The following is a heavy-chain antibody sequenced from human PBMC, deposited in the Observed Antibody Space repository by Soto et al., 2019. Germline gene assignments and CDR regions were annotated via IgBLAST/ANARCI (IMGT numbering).Heavy chain of an antibody. CDR2: ITDYNGST. CDR1: GYTFINYG. Sequence: QVQLMQSGAEVKKSGASVKVSCKASGYTFINYGIIWVRQAPGQGLEWMGWITDYNGSTKYARKFQGRVTMTTDTSTSTAYMELRSLTSDDTAVYFCARGYCSGGNCYSGMDVWGQGTMVTVSS. J-gene: IGHJ6*02. CDR3: ARGYCSGGNCYSGMDV. V-gene: IGHV1-18*04. D-gene: IGHD2-15*01.